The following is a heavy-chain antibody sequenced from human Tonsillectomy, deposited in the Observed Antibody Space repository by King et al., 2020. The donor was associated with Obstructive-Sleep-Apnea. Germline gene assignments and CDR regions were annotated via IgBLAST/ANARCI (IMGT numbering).Heavy chain of an antibody. CDR1: GFTFSGYG. J-gene: IGHJ6*02. V-gene: IGHV3-30*04. CDR2: ISNDGGRT. D-gene: IGHD1-14*01. Sequence: VQLVESGGGVVQAGRSLRLSCVVSGFTFSGYGMHWVRQAPGKGLEWVAGISNDGGRTYYADAVKGRFTISRDNSRNTLFLQMNSLRSEDTALYSCARERSNTTCCFYDMDVWGQGTAVTVSS. CDR3: ARERSNTTCCFYDMDV.